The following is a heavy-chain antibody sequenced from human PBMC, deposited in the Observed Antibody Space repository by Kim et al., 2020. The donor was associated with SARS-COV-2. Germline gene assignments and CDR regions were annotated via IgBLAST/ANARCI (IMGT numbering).Heavy chain of an antibody. D-gene: IGHD3-10*01. CDR1: GGSISSYY. CDR3: ARAGESGWFRVISGMDV. J-gene: IGHJ6*02. V-gene: IGHV4-59*13. Sequence: SETLSLTCTVSGGSISSYYWSWIRQPPGKGLEWIGYIYYSGSTNYNPSLKSRVTLSVDTSKNQFSLKLSSVTAADTAVYYCARAGESGWFRVISGMDVWGQGTTVTVSS. CDR2: IYYSGST.